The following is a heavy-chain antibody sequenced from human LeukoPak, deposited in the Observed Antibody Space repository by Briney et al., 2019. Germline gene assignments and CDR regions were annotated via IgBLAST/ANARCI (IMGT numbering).Heavy chain of an antibody. CDR1: GFTFSSYW. V-gene: IGHV3-7*01. CDR2: IKQDGSEK. Sequence: LSGGSLRLSCAASGFTFSSYWMSWVRQAPGKGLEWVANIKQDGSEKYYVDSVKGRFTISRDNAKNSLYLQMNSLRAEDTAVYYCARDLYDSSGYYFYYYYYMDVWGKGTTVTVSS. CDR3: ARDLYDSSGYYFYYYYYMDV. D-gene: IGHD3-22*01. J-gene: IGHJ6*03.